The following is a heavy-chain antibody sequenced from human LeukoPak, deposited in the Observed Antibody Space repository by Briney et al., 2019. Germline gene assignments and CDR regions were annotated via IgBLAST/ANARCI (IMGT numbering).Heavy chain of an antibody. Sequence: GASVKVSCKVSGYTLTELSMHWVRQAPGKGLEWMGGFGPEDGETIYAQKFQGRVTMTEDTSTDTAYMELSSLRSEDTAVYYCATPPYSSGWRTFDYWGQGTLVTVSS. CDR2: FGPEDGET. CDR3: ATPPYSSGWRTFDY. V-gene: IGHV1-24*01. J-gene: IGHJ4*02. D-gene: IGHD6-19*01. CDR1: GYTLTELS.